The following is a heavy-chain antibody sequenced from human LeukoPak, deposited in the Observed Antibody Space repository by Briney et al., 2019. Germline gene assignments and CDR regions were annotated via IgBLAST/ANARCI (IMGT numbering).Heavy chain of an antibody. V-gene: IGHV3-23*01. CDR1: GFTFSRYA. D-gene: IGHD2-2*01. CDR2: ISGSGGST. CDR3: ANGGGIVVVPAAKAHDAFDI. Sequence: GGSLRLSCAASGFTFSRYAMSWVRQAPGKGLEWVSAISGSGGSTYYADSVKGRFTISRDNSKNTLYLQMNSLRAEDTAVYYCANGGGIVVVPAAKAHDAFDIWGQGTMVTVSS. J-gene: IGHJ3*02.